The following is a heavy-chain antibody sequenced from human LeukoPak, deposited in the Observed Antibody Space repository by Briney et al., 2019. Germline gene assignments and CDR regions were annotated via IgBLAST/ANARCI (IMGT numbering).Heavy chain of an antibody. CDR2: INPNSGGT. V-gene: IGHV1-2*02. D-gene: IGHD2-2*02. J-gene: IGHJ5*02. Sequence: ASVKVSCKASGYTFTGYYMHWVRQAPGQGLEWMGWINPNSGGTNYAQKFQGRVTMTRDTSISTAYMELSRLRSDDTAVYYCARGGPIFVVPAAIMGGGYNWFDPWGQGTLVTVSS. CDR3: ARGGPIFVVPAAIMGGGYNWFDP. CDR1: GYTFTGYY.